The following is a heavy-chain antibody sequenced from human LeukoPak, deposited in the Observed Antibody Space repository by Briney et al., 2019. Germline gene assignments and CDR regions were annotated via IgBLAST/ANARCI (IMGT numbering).Heavy chain of an antibody. D-gene: IGHD5-18*01. Sequence: GGSLRLSCAASGFTFSPYAMTWVRQAPAKGLEWVSGISGSGGSTYYADSVKGRFTISRDNSKKTLYLQMNSLRAEDTAVYYCAKTNTSMVAPYHYGMDVWGQGTTVTVSS. CDR3: AKTNTSMVAPYHYGMDV. CDR2: ISGSGGST. J-gene: IGHJ6*02. V-gene: IGHV3-23*01. CDR1: GFTFSPYA.